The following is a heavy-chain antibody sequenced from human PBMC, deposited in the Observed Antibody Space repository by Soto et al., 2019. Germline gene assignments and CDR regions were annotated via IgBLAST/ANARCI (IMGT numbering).Heavy chain of an antibody. D-gene: IGHD3-10*01. V-gene: IGHV3-30*18. J-gene: IGHJ4*02. CDR3: AKVYGLMVRGPSDY. Sequence: PGGSLRLSCAASGFTFSSYGMHWVRQAPGKGLEWVAAISYDGSNKYYADSVKGRFTISRDNSKNTLYLQMNSLRAEDTAVYYCAKVYGLMVRGPSDYWGQGTLVTVSS. CDR2: ISYDGSNK. CDR1: GFTFSSYG.